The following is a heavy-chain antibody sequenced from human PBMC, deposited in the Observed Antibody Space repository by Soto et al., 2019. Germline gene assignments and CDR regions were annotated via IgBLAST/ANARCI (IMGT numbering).Heavy chain of an antibody. J-gene: IGHJ4*02. CDR2: INSDGSST. D-gene: IGHD3-22*01. V-gene: IGHV3-74*01. Sequence: GGSLRLSCAASGFTFSSYWMHWVRQAPGKGLVWVSRINSDGSSTSYADSVKGRFTISRDNAKNTLYLQMNSLRAEDTAVYYCARDGIYYDSSGYHPYWGQGTLVTVSS. CDR3: ARDGIYYDSSGYHPY. CDR1: GFTFSSYW.